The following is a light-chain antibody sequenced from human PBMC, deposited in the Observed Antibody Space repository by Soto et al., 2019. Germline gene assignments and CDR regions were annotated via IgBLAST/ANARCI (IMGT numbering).Light chain of an antibody. Sequence: QSVLTQPASVSGSPGQSITISCTGTNSDIGGYNYVSWYQQHPGKAPKLMIYDVSNRPSGVSYRFSGSKSGNTASLTISGLQAEDEADYYCSSYTSRNTLGVFGGGTKLTVL. V-gene: IGLV2-14*03. J-gene: IGLJ2*01. CDR2: DVS. CDR3: SSYTSRNTLGV. CDR1: NSDIGGYNY.